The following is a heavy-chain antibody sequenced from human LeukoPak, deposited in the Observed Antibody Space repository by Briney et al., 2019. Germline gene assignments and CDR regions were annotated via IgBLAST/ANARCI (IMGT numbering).Heavy chain of an antibody. CDR2: IGPTGFDR. CDR3: APETNGRHYDS. CDR1: GLTFSTSG. D-gene: IGHD1-14*01. J-gene: IGHJ4*02. V-gene: IGHV3-21*06. Sequence: GGSLRLSCTTSGLTFSTSGFNWVRQAPGKGLEWVASIGPTGFDRYHADSIKGRFTISRDNASNSLYLQMDSLRAEDTAVYYCAPETNGRHYDSWGQGTLLTVSP.